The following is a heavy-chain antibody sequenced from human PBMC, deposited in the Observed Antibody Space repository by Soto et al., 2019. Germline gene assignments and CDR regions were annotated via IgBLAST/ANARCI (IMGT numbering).Heavy chain of an antibody. CDR3: AKVLRATGGMDV. Sequence: GVSLRLSCAASGFTFSSYAMSWVRQAPGKGLEWVSAISGSGGSTYYADSVKGRFTISRDNSKNTLYLQMNSLRAEDTAVYYCAKVLRATGGMDVWGQGTTVTVSS. CDR2: ISGSGGST. CDR1: GFTFSSYA. J-gene: IGHJ6*02. V-gene: IGHV3-23*01.